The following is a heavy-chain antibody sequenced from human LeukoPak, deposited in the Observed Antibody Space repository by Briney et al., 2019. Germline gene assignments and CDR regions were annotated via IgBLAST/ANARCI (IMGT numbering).Heavy chain of an antibody. CDR3: ARVGQYYDFWSGPFDY. D-gene: IGHD3-3*01. Sequence: ASVKVSCKASGYTFTSYGISWVRQAPGQGLEWMGRIIPILGIANYAQKFQGRVTITADKSTSTAYMELSSLRSEDTAVYYCARVGQYYDFWSGPFDYWGQGTLVTVSS. J-gene: IGHJ4*02. V-gene: IGHV1-69*04. CDR1: GYTFTSYG. CDR2: IIPILGIA.